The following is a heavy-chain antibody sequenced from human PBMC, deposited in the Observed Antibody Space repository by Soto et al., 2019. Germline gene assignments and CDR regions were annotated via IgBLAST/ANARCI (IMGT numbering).Heavy chain of an antibody. J-gene: IGHJ4*02. Sequence: KPSETLSLTCTVSGGSVSSGSYYWSWIRQPPGKGLEWIGYIYYSGSTNYNPSLKSRVTISVDTSKNQFSLKLSSVTAADTAVYYCARDLDSTGDYTIIWGQGTLVTVSS. V-gene: IGHV4-61*01. CDR3: ARDLDSTGDYTII. CDR1: GGSVSSGSYY. CDR2: IYYSGST. D-gene: IGHD4-17*01.